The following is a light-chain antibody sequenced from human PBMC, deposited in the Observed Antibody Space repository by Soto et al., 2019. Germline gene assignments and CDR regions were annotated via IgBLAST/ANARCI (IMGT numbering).Light chain of an antibody. CDR1: QSVNSNF. Sequence: EIVLTQSPGTLSLSPGERATLSCRASQSVNSNFLAWYQQRPGQAPRLLIHGASSRATGIPDRFGGSGSGTDFILTISRLEPEDFAVYYCQHMRTFGQGTKVEIK. V-gene: IGKV3-20*01. J-gene: IGKJ1*01. CDR3: QHMRT. CDR2: GAS.